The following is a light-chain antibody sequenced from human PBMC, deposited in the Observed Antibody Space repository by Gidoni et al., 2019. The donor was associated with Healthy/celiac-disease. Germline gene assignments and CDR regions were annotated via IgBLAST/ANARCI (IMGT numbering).Light chain of an antibody. CDR2: DAS. CDR1: QSVSSY. CDR3: QQRSNWPLT. J-gene: IGKJ3*01. Sequence: ELVLTQSPATLSLSPGESATLSCRASQSVSSYLAWYQQKPGQAPRLLIYDASSRATGIPARFSGSGSGTDFTLTISSLEPEDCAVYYCQQRSNWPLTFGPGTKVEIK. V-gene: IGKV3-11*01.